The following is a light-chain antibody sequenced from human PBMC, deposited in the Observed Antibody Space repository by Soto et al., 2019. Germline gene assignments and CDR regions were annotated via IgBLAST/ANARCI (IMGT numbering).Light chain of an antibody. CDR2: GAS. CDR3: KQYGRSMLT. J-gene: IGKJ4*01. Sequence: EIVLTQSPGTLSLSPGERATLSCRASQSVSSSYLAWYQQKPGQAPRLLIYGASSRATGIPDRFSGSGSGTDFTLTISRMETEDFAVYYCKQYGRSMLTLGGGTKVEIK. V-gene: IGKV3-20*01. CDR1: QSVSSSY.